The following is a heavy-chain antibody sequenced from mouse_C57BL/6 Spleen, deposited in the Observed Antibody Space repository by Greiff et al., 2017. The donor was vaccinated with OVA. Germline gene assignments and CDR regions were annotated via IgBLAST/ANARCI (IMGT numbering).Heavy chain of an antibody. CDR2: IYPGSGST. V-gene: IGHV1-55*01. Sequence: QQRPGQGLEWIGDIYPGSGSTNYNEKFKSKATLTVDTSSSTAYMQLSSLTSEDSAVYYCARPYYYGAFDYWGQGTTLTVSS. CDR3: ARPYYYGAFDY. D-gene: IGHD1-1*01. J-gene: IGHJ2*01.